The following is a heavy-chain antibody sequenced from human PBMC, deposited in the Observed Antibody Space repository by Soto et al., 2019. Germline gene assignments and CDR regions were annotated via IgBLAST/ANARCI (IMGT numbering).Heavy chain of an antibody. Sequence: ASETLSLTCTVSGGSISSYYWSWIRQPPGKGLEWIGYIYYSGSTNYTPSLKSRVTISVDTSKNQFSLQLSSVTAADTAVYYCARKEYGDGLDVWGQGTTVTVSS. CDR3: ARKEYGDGLDV. CDR1: GGSISSYY. V-gene: IGHV4-59*01. D-gene: IGHD2-2*01. CDR2: IYYSGST. J-gene: IGHJ6*02.